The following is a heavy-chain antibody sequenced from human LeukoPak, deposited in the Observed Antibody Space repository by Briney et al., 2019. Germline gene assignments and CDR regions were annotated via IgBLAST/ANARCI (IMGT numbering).Heavy chain of an antibody. Sequence: TSRTLSLTCTVSGVSIISGSYYGSWIRQPAGKGLEWIGRIYTSGSTNYNPSLKSRVTISVDTAKNQFSLKLSSVTAADTAVYYCASRQYCSGGSCYGLGDAFDIWGQGTMVTVSS. CDR3: ASRQYCSGGSCYGLGDAFDI. CDR2: IYTSGST. V-gene: IGHV4-61*02. J-gene: IGHJ3*02. CDR1: GVSIISGSYY. D-gene: IGHD2-15*01.